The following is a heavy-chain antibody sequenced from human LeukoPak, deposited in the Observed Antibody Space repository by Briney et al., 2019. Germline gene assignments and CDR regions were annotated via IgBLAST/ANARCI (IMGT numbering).Heavy chain of an antibody. CDR1: GGSFSGYY. CDR3: ARSRLNEAGYNWFDP. J-gene: IGHJ5*02. CDR2: INHSGST. V-gene: IGHV4-34*01. D-gene: IGHD1-1*01. Sequence: SETLSLTCAVYGGSFSGYYWSWIRQPPGKGLEWIGEINHSGSTNYNPSLKSRVTISVDTSKNQFSLKLSSVTAADTAVYYCARSRLNEAGYNWFDPWGQGTLVTVSS.